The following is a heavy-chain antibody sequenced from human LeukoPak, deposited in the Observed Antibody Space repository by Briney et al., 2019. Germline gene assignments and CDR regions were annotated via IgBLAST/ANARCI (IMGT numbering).Heavy chain of an antibody. CDR1: RFTFSSYG. CDR3: AKGRRSGSSSYFDH. D-gene: IGHD6-6*01. Sequence: PGGSLRLSCAASRFTFSSYGMHWVRRAPGKGLEWVSFIRYDGSTTYYADSVKGRFTISRDNSKRMLCLQMNSLRAEDTAVYYCAKGRRSGSSSYFDHWGQGILVTVSS. V-gene: IGHV3-30*02. J-gene: IGHJ4*02. CDR2: IRYDGSTT.